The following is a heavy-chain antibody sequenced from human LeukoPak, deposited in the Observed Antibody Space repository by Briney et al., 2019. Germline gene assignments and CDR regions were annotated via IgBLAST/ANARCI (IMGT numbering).Heavy chain of an antibody. CDR2: ISSSSSTI. V-gene: IGHV3-48*01. D-gene: IGHD2-2*01. CDR3: ERGPSSTSFDYYYMDV. Sequence: EGSLRLSCAASGFTFSSYSMNWVRQAPGKGLEWVSYISSSSSTIYYADSVKGRFTISRDNAKNSLYLQMNSLRAEDTAVYYCERGPSSTSFDYYYMDVWGKGTTVTVSS. J-gene: IGHJ6*03. CDR1: GFTFSSYS.